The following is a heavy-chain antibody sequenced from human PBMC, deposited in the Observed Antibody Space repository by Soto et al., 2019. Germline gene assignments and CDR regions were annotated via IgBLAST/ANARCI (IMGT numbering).Heavy chain of an antibody. Sequence: GESLKISCKGSGYSFTSYWIGWVRQMPGKGLEWMGIIYPGDSDTRYSPSFQGQVTISADKSISTAYLQWSSLKASDTAMYYCASSTRRDYYYYYGMDVWGQGTTVTVSS. D-gene: IGHD2-2*01. J-gene: IGHJ6*02. CDR1: GYSFTSYW. CDR3: ASSTRRDYYYYYGMDV. CDR2: IYPGDSDT. V-gene: IGHV5-51*01.